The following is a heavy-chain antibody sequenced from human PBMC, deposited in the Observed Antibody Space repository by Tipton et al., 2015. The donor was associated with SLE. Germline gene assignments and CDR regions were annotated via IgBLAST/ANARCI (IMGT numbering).Heavy chain of an antibody. V-gene: IGHV4-59*08. Sequence: LRLSCTVSGGSISSYYWSWIRQPPGKGLEWIGYIYYSGSTYYNPSLKSRVTISVDTSKNQFSLKLSSVTAADTAVYYCARHWCTGGVCRRFDPWGQGTLVTVSS. CDR2: IYYSGST. D-gene: IGHD2-8*02. CDR1: GGSISSYY. J-gene: IGHJ5*02. CDR3: ARHWCTGGVCRRFDP.